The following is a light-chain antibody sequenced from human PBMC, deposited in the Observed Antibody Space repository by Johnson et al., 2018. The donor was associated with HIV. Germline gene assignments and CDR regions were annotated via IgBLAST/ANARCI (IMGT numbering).Light chain of an antibody. CDR2: DNN. Sequence: QSVLTQPPSVSAAPGQKVTISCSGSSSNVGSSFVSWYRQVPGTAPKLLIYDNNKRPSGIPDRFSGSKSGTSATLGITGLQTGDEADYYCQSYDNALSGSKVFGTGTEVTVL. V-gene: IGLV1-51*01. J-gene: IGLJ1*01. CDR3: QSYDNALSGSKV. CDR1: SSNVGSSF.